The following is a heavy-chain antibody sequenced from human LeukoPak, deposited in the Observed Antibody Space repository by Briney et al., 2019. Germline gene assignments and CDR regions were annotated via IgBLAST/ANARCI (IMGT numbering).Heavy chain of an antibody. CDR2: INPSTGTT. J-gene: IGHJ5*02. CDR3: ARSGAGRSSWFDP. CDR1: GYTFTGYY. D-gene: IGHD4-17*01. Sequence: GASVKVSCKASGYTFTGYYMHWVRQAPGQGLEWVGIINPSTGTTEFAQNFQGRVSMTRDLSTTTVYMNMSNLTSGDTAMYFCARSGAGRSSWFDPWGPGTLVTVSS. V-gene: IGHV1-46*01.